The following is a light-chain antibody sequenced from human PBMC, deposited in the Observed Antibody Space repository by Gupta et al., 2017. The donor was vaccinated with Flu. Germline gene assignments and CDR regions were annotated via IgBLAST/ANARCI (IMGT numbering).Light chain of an antibody. CDR1: KLGDKY. Sequence: SYELTQPPSVSVSPGQTASITGSGDKLGDKYACWYQQKAGQSPVLVIYEDSKRPSGIPERISGSKSGNTATLTISGTQAMDEADYYCQAGDSSTAVVFGGGTKLTVL. CDR2: EDS. J-gene: IGLJ3*02. CDR3: QAGDSSTAVV. V-gene: IGLV3-1*01.